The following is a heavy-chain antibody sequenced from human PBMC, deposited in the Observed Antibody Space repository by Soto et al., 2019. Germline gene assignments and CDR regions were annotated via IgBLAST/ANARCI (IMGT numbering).Heavy chain of an antibody. CDR2: VNPDNHNT. V-gene: IGHV1-18*01. D-gene: IGHD3-10*01. CDR1: GYRFPSFG. J-gene: IGHJ4*02. Sequence: QVQLVQSGPEVKKPGASVKVSCEVSGYRFPSFGINWVRQAPGQGLEWVGWVNPDNHNTNYAQNLQHRVSLTTDTSTNTAVLELRDLTSDDTAVYYCARVRFGAAFDYWGQGTLVTVSS. CDR3: ARVRFGAAFDY.